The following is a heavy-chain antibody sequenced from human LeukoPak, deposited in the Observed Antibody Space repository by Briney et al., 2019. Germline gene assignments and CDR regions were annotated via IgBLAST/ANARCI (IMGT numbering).Heavy chain of an antibody. J-gene: IGHJ4*02. CDR2: IYYSGST. Sequence: SETLSLTCTVSGGSISSSSYYWGWIRQPPGTGLEWIGSIYYSGSTYYNPSLKSRVTISVDTSKNQFSLKLSSVTAADTAVYYCARDMGGTSSIWGQGTLVTVSS. D-gene: IGHD2-2*01. CDR3: ARDMGGTSSI. V-gene: IGHV4-39*07. CDR1: GGSISSSSYY.